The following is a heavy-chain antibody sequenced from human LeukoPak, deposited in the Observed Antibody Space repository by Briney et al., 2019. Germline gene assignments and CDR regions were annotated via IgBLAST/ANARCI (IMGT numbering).Heavy chain of an antibody. CDR3: ARSSLGTFDY. Sequence: SETLSLTCVVSGDSISSGTYSWNWIRQPAGKGLEWLGRVYTSGSTNYNPSLNNRVTISLDTFKNQFSLKLSSLTAADTAVYYCARSSLGTFDYWGQGTLVTVSS. J-gene: IGHJ4*02. CDR1: GDSISSGTYS. CDR2: VYTSGST. D-gene: IGHD7-27*01. V-gene: IGHV4-61*02.